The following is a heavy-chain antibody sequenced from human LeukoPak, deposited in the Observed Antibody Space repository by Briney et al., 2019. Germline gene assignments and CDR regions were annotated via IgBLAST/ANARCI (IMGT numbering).Heavy chain of an antibody. CDR1: GGSISSGGYY. Sequence: PSETLSLTCTVSGGSISSGGYYWSWIRQPPGKGLEWIGYIYHSGSTYYNPSLKSRVTISVDRSKNQFSLKLSSVTAADTAVYYCARVVPAAIYFQHWGQGTLVTVSS. D-gene: IGHD2-2*01. CDR3: ARVVPAAIYFQH. CDR2: IYHSGST. V-gene: IGHV4-30-2*01. J-gene: IGHJ1*01.